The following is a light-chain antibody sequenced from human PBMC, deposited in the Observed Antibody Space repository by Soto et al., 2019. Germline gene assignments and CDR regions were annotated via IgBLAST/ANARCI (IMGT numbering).Light chain of an antibody. J-gene: IGKJ1*01. V-gene: IGKV3-20*01. Sequence: ERVLTQSHGTLSLSPGERATLSCRASQSVSNNYLAWYQQKPGQAPRLLIYGASNRATGIPDRFSGSGSGTDFTLTISRLEPEDFAVYYCQQYGSSGTFGQGTKVDI. CDR2: GAS. CDR3: QQYGSSGT. CDR1: QSVSNNY.